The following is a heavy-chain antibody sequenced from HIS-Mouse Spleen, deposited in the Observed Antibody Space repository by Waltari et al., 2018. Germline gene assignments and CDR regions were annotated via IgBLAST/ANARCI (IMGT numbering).Heavy chain of an antibody. V-gene: IGHV1-18*01. J-gene: IGHJ3*02. D-gene: IGHD3-22*01. CDR2: ISAYNGNT. CDR3: ARAAGDYYDSSGYDAFDI. CDR1: GYTFTSYG. Sequence: QVQLVQSGAEVKKPGASVKVSCKASGYTFTSYGISWVRQAPGQGLEWMGWISAYNGNTNDAQKLQGRVTMTTDTSTSTAYMELRSLRSDDTAVYYCARAAGDYYDSSGYDAFDIWGQGTMVTVSS.